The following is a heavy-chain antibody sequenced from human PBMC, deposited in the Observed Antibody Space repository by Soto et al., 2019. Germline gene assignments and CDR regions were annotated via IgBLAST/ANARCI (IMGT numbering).Heavy chain of an antibody. V-gene: IGHV4-39*01. CDR3: ARLGGYCSSTSCYGYYGMDV. J-gene: IGHJ6*02. D-gene: IGHD2-2*01. CDR2: FYYSGST. Sequence: SETHSLTCRFSGGSLISGPYSWGWIRQPPGKGLEWIGTFYYSGSTHYNPSLASRVTISVDTSKNQFSLKVASVTAADTAMYYCARLGGYCSSTSCYGYYGMDVWGQGTTVTVSS. CDR1: GGSLISGPYS.